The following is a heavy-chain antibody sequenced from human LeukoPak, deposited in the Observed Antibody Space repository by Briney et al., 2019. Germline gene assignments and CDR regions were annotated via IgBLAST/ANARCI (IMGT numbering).Heavy chain of an antibody. CDR3: ARHGIVVPAAIGAIDI. CDR1: GGSISSSSYY. CDR2: IYYSGST. D-gene: IGHD2-2*02. V-gene: IGHV4-39*01. J-gene: IGHJ3*02. Sequence: PSEALSLTCTVSGGSISSSSYYWGWIRQPPGKGLEWIGSIYYSGSTYYNPSLKSRVTISVDTSKHQFSLKLSSVTAADTAVYYCARHGIVVPAAIGAIDIWGQGTMVTVSS.